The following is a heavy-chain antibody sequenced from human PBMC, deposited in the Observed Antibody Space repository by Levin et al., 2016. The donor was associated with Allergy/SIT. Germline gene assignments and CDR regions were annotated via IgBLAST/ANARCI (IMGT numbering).Heavy chain of an antibody. V-gene: IGHV3-7*03. CDR3: ARDTYSRNYDFWSGYPLDAFDI. CDR1: GFTFSSYW. Sequence: GGSLRLSCAASGFTFSSYWMSWVRQAPGKGLEWVANIKQDGSEKYYVDSVKGRFTISRDNAKNSLYLQMNSLRAEDTAVYYCARDTYSRNYDFWSGYPLDAFDIWGQGTMVTVSS. D-gene: IGHD3-3*01. J-gene: IGHJ3*02. CDR2: IKQDGSEK.